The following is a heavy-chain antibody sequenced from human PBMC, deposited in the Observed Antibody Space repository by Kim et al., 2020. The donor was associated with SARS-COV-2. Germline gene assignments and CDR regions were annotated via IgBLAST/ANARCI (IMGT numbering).Heavy chain of an antibody. D-gene: IGHD3-10*01. CDR2: IYSGGSST. J-gene: IGHJ4*02. CDR3: AKGGEILLWFGTHFDY. Sequence: GGSLRLSCAASGFTFSSYAMSWVRQAPGKGLEWVSVIYSGGSSTYYADSVKGRFTISRDNSKNTLYLQMNSLRAEDTAVYYCAKGGEILLWFGTHFDYWGQGTLVTVSS. CDR1: GFTFSSYA. V-gene: IGHV3-23*03.